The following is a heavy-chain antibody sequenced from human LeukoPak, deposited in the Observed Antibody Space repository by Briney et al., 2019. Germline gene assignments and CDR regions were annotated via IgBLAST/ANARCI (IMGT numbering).Heavy chain of an antibody. CDR1: GGSISSGSYY. CDR3: ARDFGTPYYYYMDV. CDR2: IYTSGST. V-gene: IGHV4-61*02. Sequence: KTSQTLSLTCTVSGGSISSGSYYWSWIRQPAGKGLEWIGRIYTSGSTNYNPSLKSRVTISVDTSKNQFSLKLSSVTAADTAVYYCARDFGTPYYYYMDVWGKGTTVAISS. J-gene: IGHJ6*03. D-gene: IGHD3-16*01.